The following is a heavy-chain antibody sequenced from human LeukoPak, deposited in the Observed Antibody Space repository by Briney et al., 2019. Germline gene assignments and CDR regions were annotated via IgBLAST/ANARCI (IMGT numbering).Heavy chain of an antibody. J-gene: IGHJ5*02. CDR3: ARLRITISGVVIYRHWFDP. V-gene: IGHV4-34*01. Sequence: SETLSLTCTVSGGSISSYYWSWIRQPPGKGLEWIGEINHSGSTNYNPSLKSRVTISVDTSKNQFSLKLSSVTAADTAVYYCARLRITISGVVIYRHWFDPWGQGTLVTVSS. CDR1: GGSISSYY. D-gene: IGHD3-3*01. CDR2: INHSGST.